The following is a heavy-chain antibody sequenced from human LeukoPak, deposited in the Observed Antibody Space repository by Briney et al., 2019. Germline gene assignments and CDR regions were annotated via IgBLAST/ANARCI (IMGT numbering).Heavy chain of an antibody. D-gene: IGHD2-2*01. V-gene: IGHV3-48*04. Sequence: GGSLRLSCAASGFTFSSYSMNWVRQAPGKGLEWVSYISSSSSTIYYADSVKGRFTISRDNAKNSVYLQMNSLRAEDTAIYYCARNARGPGDYWGQGTVVTVSS. CDR2: ISSSSSTI. CDR1: GFTFSSYS. J-gene: IGHJ4*02. CDR3: ARNARGPGDY.